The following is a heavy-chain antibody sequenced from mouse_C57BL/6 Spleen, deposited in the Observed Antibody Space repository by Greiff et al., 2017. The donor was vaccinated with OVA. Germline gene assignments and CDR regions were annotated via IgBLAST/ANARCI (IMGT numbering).Heavy chain of an antibody. Sequence: VQLKQSGPGMVKPSQSLSLTCTVTGYSITSGYDWHWIRHFPGNKLEWMGYISYSGSTNYNPSLKSRISITHDTSKNHFFLKLNSVTTEDTATYYCARGYDYVVDYWGQGTSVTVSS. CDR3: ARGYDYVVDY. CDR1: GYSITSGYD. CDR2: ISYSGST. J-gene: IGHJ4*01. V-gene: IGHV3-1*01. D-gene: IGHD2-4*01.